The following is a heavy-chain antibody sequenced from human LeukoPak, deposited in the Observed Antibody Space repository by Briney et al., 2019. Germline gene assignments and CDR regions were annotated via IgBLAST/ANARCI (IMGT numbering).Heavy chain of an antibody. Sequence: SETLSLTCAVYGGSFSGYYWSWIRQPPGEGLEWIGYIYYSGSTNYNPSLKSRVTISVDTSKNQFSLKLSSVTAADTAVYYCASSKTVNWFDPWGQGTLVTVPS. J-gene: IGHJ5*02. CDR2: IYYSGST. CDR3: ASSKTVNWFDP. D-gene: IGHD4-17*01. V-gene: IGHV4-59*08. CDR1: GGSFSGYY.